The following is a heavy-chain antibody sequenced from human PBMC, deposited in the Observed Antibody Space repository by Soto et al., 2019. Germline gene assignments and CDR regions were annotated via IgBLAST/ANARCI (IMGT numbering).Heavy chain of an antibody. CDR3: VSDPNWEWGY. D-gene: IGHD1-26*01. CDR1: GFVFARND. Sequence: GGSLRLSCGASGFVFARNDMNWVRQRPGKGLEWVSNINYSGVSTYYSDAVKGRFTISRDNSRNILHLEMNSLTVDDTAVYYCVSDPNWEWGYWGQGTPVTVSS. V-gene: IGHV3-23*01. CDR2: INYSGVST. J-gene: IGHJ4*02.